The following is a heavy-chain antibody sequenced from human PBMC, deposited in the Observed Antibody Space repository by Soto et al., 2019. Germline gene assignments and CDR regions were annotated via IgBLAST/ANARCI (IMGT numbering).Heavy chain of an antibody. CDR3: VRDGTKTLRDWFDP. CDR1: GASISGFY. D-gene: IGHD1-1*01. V-gene: IGHV4-4*07. J-gene: IGHJ5*02. Sequence: SETLSLTCTVSGASISGFYWSWIRKSAGKGLEWIGRIYATGTTDYNPSLKSRVMMSVDTSKKQFSLKLRSVTAADTAVYYCVRDGTKTLRDWFDPWGQGMSVTVSP. CDR2: IYATGTT.